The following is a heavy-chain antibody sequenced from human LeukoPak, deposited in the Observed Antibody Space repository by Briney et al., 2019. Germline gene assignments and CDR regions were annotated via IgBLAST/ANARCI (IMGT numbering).Heavy chain of an antibody. J-gene: IGHJ4*02. D-gene: IGHD5-12*01. Sequence: ASVKVSCKASGYTFTGYYMHWVRQAPGQGLEWMGWINPNSGGTNYAQKFQGRVTMTRDTSISTAYMELSRLRSDDTAVYYCARDRLVATIPDYWGQGTLATVSS. CDR2: INPNSGGT. CDR1: GYTFTGYY. V-gene: IGHV1-2*02. CDR3: ARDRLVATIPDY.